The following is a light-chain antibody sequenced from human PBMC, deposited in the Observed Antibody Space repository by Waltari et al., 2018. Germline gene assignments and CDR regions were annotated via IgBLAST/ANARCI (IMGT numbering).Light chain of an antibody. CDR3: HSRDASGVAGS. J-gene: IGLJ2*01. Sequence: SSELTQDPAVSVAMGQTVRITCQGDSLRSYYASWYQQMPGQAPLLVIYDKNNRPSGVPDRFSGSSSHNTGSLTITGAQAEDEASYYCHSRDASGVAGSFGGGTKLTVL. CDR2: DKN. CDR1: SLRSYY. V-gene: IGLV3-19*01.